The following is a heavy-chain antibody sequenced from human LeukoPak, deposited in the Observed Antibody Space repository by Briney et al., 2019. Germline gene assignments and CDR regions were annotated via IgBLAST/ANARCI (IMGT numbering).Heavy chain of an antibody. V-gene: IGHV4-59*08. D-gene: IGHD6-13*01. CDR3: ARTMYSSTWYWFDP. J-gene: IGHJ5*02. CDR1: GGSISNHY. Sequence: SETLSLTCTVSGGSISNHYWSWIRQPPGQGLEWIGYIYFSGSTNYNPSLKSRVTISLATSKNQFSLKLNSVTAADTAVYYCARTMYSSTWYWFDPWGQGTLVTVSS. CDR2: IYFSGST.